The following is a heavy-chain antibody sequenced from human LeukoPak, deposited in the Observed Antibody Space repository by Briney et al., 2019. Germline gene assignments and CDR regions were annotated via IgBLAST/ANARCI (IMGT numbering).Heavy chain of an antibody. Sequence: SETLSLTCAVYGGSFNGYYWSWIRQPPGKGLEWIGEINHSGSTNYHPSLKSRVTISVDTSKNQFSLKLSSVTAADTAVYYCARAHDSSGYFLFWGQGTLVTVSS. V-gene: IGHV4-34*01. CDR1: GGSFNGYY. D-gene: IGHD3-22*01. CDR3: ARAHDSSGYFLF. CDR2: INHSGST. J-gene: IGHJ4*02.